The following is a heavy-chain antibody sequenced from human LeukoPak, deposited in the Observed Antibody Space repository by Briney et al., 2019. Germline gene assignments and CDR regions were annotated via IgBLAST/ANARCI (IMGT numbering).Heavy chain of an antibody. J-gene: IGHJ6*02. CDR2: ISYDGSNK. D-gene: IGHD3-9*01. CDR1: GFTFSSYA. Sequence: GGSLRLSCAASGFTFSSYAMHWVRQAPGKGLEWVAVISYDGSNKYYADSVKGRFTISRDNSKNTLYLQMNSLRAEDTAVYYCARDRGKDYDILTGYFYGMDVWGQGTTVTVSS. CDR3: ARDRGKDYDILTGYFYGMDV. V-gene: IGHV3-30-3*01.